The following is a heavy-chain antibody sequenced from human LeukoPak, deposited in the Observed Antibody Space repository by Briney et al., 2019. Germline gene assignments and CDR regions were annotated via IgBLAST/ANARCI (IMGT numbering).Heavy chain of an antibody. CDR1: GYTFTSYY. Sequence: ASVKVSCKASGYTFTSYYMHWVRQAPGQGLEWMGIFNPSGSSTTYAQKFQGRVTMTRDTSTSIVYMELSSLGSEDTAVYYCARAGENYYDFYYWGQGTLVTVSS. V-gene: IGHV1-46*01. CDR2: FNPSGSST. CDR3: ARAGENYYDFYY. D-gene: IGHD1-26*01. J-gene: IGHJ4*02.